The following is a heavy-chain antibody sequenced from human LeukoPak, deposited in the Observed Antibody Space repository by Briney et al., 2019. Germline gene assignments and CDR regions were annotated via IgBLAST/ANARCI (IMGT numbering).Heavy chain of an antibody. V-gene: IGHV4-59*11. CDR2: IYYSGST. D-gene: IGHD3-10*01. Sequence: SETLSLICTVSGGSISSHYWSWIRQPPGKGLEWIGYIYYSGSTNYNPSLKSRVTISVDTSKNQFSLKLSSVTAADTAVYYCARGYMDVWGKGTTVTVSS. CDR3: ARGYMDV. CDR1: GGSISSHY. J-gene: IGHJ6*03.